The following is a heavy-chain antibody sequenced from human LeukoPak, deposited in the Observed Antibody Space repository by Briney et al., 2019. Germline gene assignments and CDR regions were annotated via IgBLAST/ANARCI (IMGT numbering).Heavy chain of an antibody. V-gene: IGHV3-21*01. CDR3: AREPYFYMDV. Sequence: GGTLRLSCAASGFTFSSYSMDWVRQAPGKGLEWVSSISSSGTYIYYAESMKGRFTISRDNAKNSLYLQMNSLRAEDTAVYYCAREPYFYMDVWGKGTTVTVSS. CDR1: GFTFSSYS. J-gene: IGHJ6*03. CDR2: ISSSGTYI.